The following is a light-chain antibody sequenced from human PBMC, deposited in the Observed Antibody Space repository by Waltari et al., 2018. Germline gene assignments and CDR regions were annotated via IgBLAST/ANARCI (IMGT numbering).Light chain of an antibody. CDR1: QSIGSI. CDR3: HQSSSLPYT. Sequence: EIVLTQSPDFQSVTPKEKVTITCRASQSIGSILHWYQHKPDQSPKLLIKYASQSCSGVLSRISGSGYGTDFTLNSNSLEAEDAATYYCHQSSSLPYTFGQGTKLEIK. V-gene: IGKV6-21*01. J-gene: IGKJ2*01. CDR2: YAS.